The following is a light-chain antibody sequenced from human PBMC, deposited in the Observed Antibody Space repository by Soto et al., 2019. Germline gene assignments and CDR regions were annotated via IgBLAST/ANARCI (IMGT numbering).Light chain of an antibody. CDR2: ASS. CDR3: QQSYSTPIT. V-gene: IGKV1-39*01. Sequence: DIQMTQSPGSRSASLGEGVTITCRASQTIGNYLNWYQQKPGKAPKSLIYASSNLQSGVPSRFSGSGSGTDFTLTISSLQPEDFATYYCQQSYSTPITFGQGTRLEIK. CDR1: QTIGNY. J-gene: IGKJ5*01.